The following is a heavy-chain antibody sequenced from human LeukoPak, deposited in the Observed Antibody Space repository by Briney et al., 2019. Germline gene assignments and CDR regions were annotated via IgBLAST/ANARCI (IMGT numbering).Heavy chain of an antibody. CDR1: GFTFDDYG. CDR2: INWNGGST. Sequence: GGSLRLSCAASGFTFDDYGMSWVRQAPGKGLEWVSGINWNGGSTGYADSVKGRFTISRDNAKNSLYLQMNSLRAEDTALYYCARVYSSGYQNYFDYWGQGTLVTVSS. V-gene: IGHV3-20*04. CDR3: ARVYSSGYQNYFDY. J-gene: IGHJ4*02. D-gene: IGHD3-22*01.